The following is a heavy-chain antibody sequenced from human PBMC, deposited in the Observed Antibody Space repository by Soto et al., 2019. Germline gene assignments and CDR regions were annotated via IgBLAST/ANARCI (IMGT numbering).Heavy chain of an antibody. D-gene: IGHD1-1*01. V-gene: IGHV3-74*01. CDR1: GFTFSSYW. CDR2: INGDGSST. Sequence: EVQLVDSGGGLVQPGGSLRLSCAVSGFTFSSYWMHWVRQGPGKGLVWVSSINGDGSSTTYADSVKGRFTISRDNAKNSLYLQRNSLRAEETAVYYCARPRYDGTGTPFDDWGRGTLVTVSS. CDR3: ARPRYDGTGTPFDD. J-gene: IGHJ4*02.